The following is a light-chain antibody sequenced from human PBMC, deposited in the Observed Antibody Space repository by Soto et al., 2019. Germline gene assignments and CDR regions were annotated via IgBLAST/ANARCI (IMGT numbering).Light chain of an antibody. V-gene: IGKV3-20*01. Sequence: VGLRHAPGTRVLFAGRRATLSCRASQSVSSSYLAWYQQKPGRAPRLLIYGASRRATGIPDRFSGCESGTGFRLSFGVLESEDFRLYDRQVCGSSPPVIVGGGTKVDIK. CDR1: QSVSSSY. J-gene: IGKJ4*01. CDR3: QVCGSSPPVI. CDR2: GAS.